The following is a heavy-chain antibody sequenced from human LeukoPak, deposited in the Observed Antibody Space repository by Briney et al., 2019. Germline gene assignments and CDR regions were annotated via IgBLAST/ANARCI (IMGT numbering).Heavy chain of an antibody. V-gene: IGHV3-13*03. CDR2: IGTAGDT. Sequence: PGGSLRLSCAACGFTVSSYDMHWVRQATGKGLEWVSAIGTAGDTYYPGSVKGQFTISRENAKNSLYLQMNSLRAGDTAVYYCASVVVTAISDAFDIWGQGTMVTVSS. CDR1: GFTVSSYD. J-gene: IGHJ3*02. CDR3: ASVVVTAISDAFDI. D-gene: IGHD2-21*02.